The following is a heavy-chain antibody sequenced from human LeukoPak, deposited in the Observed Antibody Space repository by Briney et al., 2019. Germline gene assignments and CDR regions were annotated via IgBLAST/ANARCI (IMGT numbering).Heavy chain of an antibody. CDR1: GFXFSNFG. CDR3: ARHHYGSGNYYDS. V-gene: IGHV3-30*03. CDR2: ISYDGSNK. D-gene: IGHD3-10*01. J-gene: IGHJ4*02. Sequence: GSLRLSCAASGFXFSNFGMHWVRQAPGKGLEWVAVISYDGSNKNYADYVKGRFTISRDNSKNTLYLQMNSLRAEDTAVYYCARHHYGSGNYYDSWGQGTLVTVSS.